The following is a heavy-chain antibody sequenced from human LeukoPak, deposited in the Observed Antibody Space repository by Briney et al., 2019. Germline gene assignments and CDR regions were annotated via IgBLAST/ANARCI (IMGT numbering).Heavy chain of an antibody. Sequence: ASVKVSCKASGYTFTGYYMHWVRQAPGQGLEWMGWINPNSGGTNYAQKFQGRVTMTRDTSISTAYMELSRLRSDDTAVYYCFECYYDSSGYDPHWGQGTLVTVSS. V-gene: IGHV1-2*02. J-gene: IGHJ4*02. CDR2: INPNSGGT. CDR1: GYTFTGYY. D-gene: IGHD3-22*01. CDR3: FECYYDSSGYDPH.